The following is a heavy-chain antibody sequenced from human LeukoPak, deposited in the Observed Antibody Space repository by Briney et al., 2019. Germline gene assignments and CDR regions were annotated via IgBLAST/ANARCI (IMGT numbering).Heavy chain of an antibody. V-gene: IGHV4-59*01. CDR2: IYYNGNT. J-gene: IGHJ4*02. CDR3: ARDRSYGYFDY. CDR1: GGSISNYY. Sequence: SETLSLTCTVSGGSISNYYWTWIRQPPGKGLEWIGYIYYNGNTNTNPSLKSRVTISVDTSKNQFSLKLTSMTAADTAVYYCARDRSYGYFDYWGQGTLVTVSS. D-gene: IGHD5-18*01.